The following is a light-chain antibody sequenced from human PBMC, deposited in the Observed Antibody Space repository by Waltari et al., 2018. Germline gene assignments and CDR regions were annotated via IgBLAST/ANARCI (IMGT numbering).Light chain of an antibody. J-gene: IGKJ5*01. Sequence: DIQMTQSPSTLSASVGDRVTITCRASQSIGTWLAWYQQKPGKAPKLLIYTASTLESGVPSRVSGSGAGTEFTLTISRLQPDDFATYYCQQYQTYVITFGQGTRLDIK. CDR2: TAS. CDR3: QQYQTYVIT. CDR1: QSIGTW. V-gene: IGKV1-5*03.